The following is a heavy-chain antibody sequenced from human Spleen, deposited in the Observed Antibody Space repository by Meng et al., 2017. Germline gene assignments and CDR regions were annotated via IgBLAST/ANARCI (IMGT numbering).Heavy chain of an antibody. CDR3: ATDPNGGYISYY. V-gene: IGHV1-18*04. J-gene: IGHJ4*01. Sequence: QVRPVQTGAEVKKPGASVKVSCKASGHTFTSYGFNWVRQAPGHGLEWMGWISASECNTKYAQKFQGRVTMTTDTSTSTVYIELRSQRSDDTSIYYCATDPNGGYISYYWGHGTLVTVSS. CDR2: ISASECNT. CDR1: GHTFTSYG. D-gene: IGHD2-8*01.